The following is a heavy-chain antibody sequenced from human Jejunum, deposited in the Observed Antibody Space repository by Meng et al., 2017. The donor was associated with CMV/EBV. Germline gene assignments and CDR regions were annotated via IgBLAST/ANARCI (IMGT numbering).Heavy chain of an antibody. J-gene: IGHJ4*02. CDR1: GASISSGGHY. D-gene: IGHD5-18*01. V-gene: IGHV4-30-4*01. Sequence: CAGSGASISSGGHYWSWIRQPPGKGLESIAYVQYSGTSYYNPSLQSRVTISVDTSKNHFSLNLSSVTAADTAVYFCARGVGYGYGIDYWGQGALVTVSS. CDR2: VQYSGTS. CDR3: ARGVGYGYGIDY.